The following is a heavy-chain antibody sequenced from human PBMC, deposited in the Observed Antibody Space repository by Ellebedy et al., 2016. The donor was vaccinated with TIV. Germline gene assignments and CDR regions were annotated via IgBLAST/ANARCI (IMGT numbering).Heavy chain of an antibody. J-gene: IGHJ4*02. Sequence: ASVKVSXXASGYTFTSYGISWVRQAPGQGLEWMGWISAYNGNTNYAQKLQGRVTMTTDTSTSTAYMELRSLRSDDTAVYYCARDAGYPPSIAAREIFDYWGQGTLVTVSS. CDR3: ARDAGYPPSIAAREIFDY. D-gene: IGHD6-6*01. V-gene: IGHV1-18*01. CDR1: GYTFTSYG. CDR2: ISAYNGNT.